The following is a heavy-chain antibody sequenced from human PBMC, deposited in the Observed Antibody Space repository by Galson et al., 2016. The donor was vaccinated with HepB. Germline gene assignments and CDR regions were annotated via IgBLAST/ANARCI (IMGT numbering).Heavy chain of an antibody. Sequence: SVKVSCKASGGTFNSYALNWVRHAPGQGLEWMGGIIPLFGTANYARNFQGRVAISADISTSTAYMELSSLRSEDTAVYYCARDDTKKTSRWYGPFAFWGQGTLVTVSS. V-gene: IGHV1-69*06. D-gene: IGHD4-17*01. CDR1: GGTFNSYA. J-gene: IGHJ4*02. CDR2: IIPLFGTA. CDR3: ARDDTKKTSRWYGPFAF.